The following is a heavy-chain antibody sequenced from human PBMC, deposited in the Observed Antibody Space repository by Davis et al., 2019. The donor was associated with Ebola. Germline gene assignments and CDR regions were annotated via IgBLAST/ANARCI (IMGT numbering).Heavy chain of an antibody. Sequence: GGSLRLSCAASGFTFSNAWMSWVRQAPGKGLEWVGRIKSKTDGGTTDYAAPVRGRFTISRDDSKESLYLQMNSLRTEDTAVYYCVTENWYRFESWGQGTLVTVSS. V-gene: IGHV3-15*01. D-gene: IGHD1/OR15-1a*01. CDR3: VTENWYRFES. CDR2: IKSKTDGGTT. J-gene: IGHJ4*02. CDR1: GFTFSNAW.